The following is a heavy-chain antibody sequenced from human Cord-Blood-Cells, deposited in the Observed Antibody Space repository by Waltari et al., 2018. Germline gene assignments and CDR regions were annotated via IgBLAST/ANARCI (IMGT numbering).Heavy chain of an antibody. Sequence: QVQLVQSGAEVKKPGASVKVSCKASGYTFTGYYMHWVRQAPGQGLEWMGWVNPNSGGKNYAQKFQGRVTMTRDTSISTAYMELSRLRSDDTAVYYCARDLQLGTNYYYGMDVWGQGTTVTVSS. V-gene: IGHV1-2*02. J-gene: IGHJ6*02. D-gene: IGHD7-27*01. CDR1: GYTFTGYY. CDR3: ARDLQLGTNYYYGMDV. CDR2: VNPNSGGK.